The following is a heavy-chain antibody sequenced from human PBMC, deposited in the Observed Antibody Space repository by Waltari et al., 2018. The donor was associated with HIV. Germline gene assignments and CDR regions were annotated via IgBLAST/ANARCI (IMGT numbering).Heavy chain of an antibody. CDR2: IDPRTGEE. D-gene: IGHD2-15*01. V-gene: IGHV1-2*06. CDR1: AYHFPASS. J-gene: IGHJ4*02. CDR3: ARGEDVTLISLPPGYRLDF. Sequence: QANPLQSGPEVRRPGAWVTGPCTGPAYHFPASSLHWARQTPGQGLAWLGRIDPRTGEELYAPAFQGRVTMTRVTSLTTAYLDLTSLKSDDTAVYFCARGEDVTLISLPPGYRLDFWGQGTLVTVSS.